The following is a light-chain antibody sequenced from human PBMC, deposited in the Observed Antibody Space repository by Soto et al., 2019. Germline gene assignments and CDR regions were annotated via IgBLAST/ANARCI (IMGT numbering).Light chain of an antibody. CDR3: QQRSHWPT. CDR2: DAS. CDR1: QSVSSH. V-gene: IGKV3-11*01. Sequence: EIVLTQSPATLSSFPGDRVTLSCRASQSVSSHLAWYQQKPGQSPRLLIYDASNRATGIPARFSGSGSGTDFTLTISSLEPEDFAFYFCQQRSHWPTFGQGTKVDI. J-gene: IGKJ1*01.